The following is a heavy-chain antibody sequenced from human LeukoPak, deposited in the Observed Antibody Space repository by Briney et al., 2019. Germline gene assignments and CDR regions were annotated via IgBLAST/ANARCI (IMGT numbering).Heavy chain of an antibody. CDR2: IIPIFGTA. V-gene: IGHV1-69*05. Sequence: SVKVSCKASGGTFSSYAISWGRQAPGQGLEWMGRIIPIFGTANYAQKFQGRVTITTDESTSTAYMELSSLRSEDTAVYYCARDSIVYDILTGYPFNRNYFDYWGQGTLVTVSS. CDR1: GGTFSSYA. J-gene: IGHJ4*02. D-gene: IGHD3-9*01. CDR3: ARDSIVYDILTGYPFNRNYFDY.